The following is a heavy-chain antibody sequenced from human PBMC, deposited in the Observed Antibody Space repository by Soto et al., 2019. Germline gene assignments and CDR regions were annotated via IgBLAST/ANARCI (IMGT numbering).Heavy chain of an antibody. CDR3: ARHTYGNNRYYFDL. D-gene: IGHD4-17*01. CDR2: VYYSGST. J-gene: IGHJ4*02. CDR1: GGSVSSSSYY. Sequence: SETLSLTCTVSGGSVSSSSYYWGWIRQPPGKGLEWVGSVYYSGSTYYNPSLKSRVTVSVDTSKNQFSLHLSSVTAADTAVYYCARHTYGNNRYYFDLWGQGTLVTVSS. V-gene: IGHV4-39*01.